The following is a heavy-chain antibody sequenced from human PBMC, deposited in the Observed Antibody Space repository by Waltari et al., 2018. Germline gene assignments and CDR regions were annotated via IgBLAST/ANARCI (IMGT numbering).Heavy chain of an antibody. CDR2: IDWDDDK. CDR1: GFSLSTSGMR. CDR3: ARTSGTNYYYYMDV. V-gene: IGHV2-70*04. D-gene: IGHD1-7*01. Sequence: QVTLQESGPALVKPTQTLTLTCTFSGFSLSTSGMRVSCIRQPPGKALEWLARIDWDDDKLYSTSLKTRLTISKDTSKNQVVLTMTNMDPVDTATYYCARTSGTNYYYYMDVWGKGTTVTVSS. J-gene: IGHJ6*03.